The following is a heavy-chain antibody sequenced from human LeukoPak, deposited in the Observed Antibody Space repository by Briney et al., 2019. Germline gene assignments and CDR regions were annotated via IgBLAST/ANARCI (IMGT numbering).Heavy chain of an antibody. CDR1: GGSFSGYY. D-gene: IGHD3-9*01. Sequence: SETLPLTCAVYGGSFSGYYWSWIRQPPGKGLEWIGEINHSGSTNYNPSLKSRVTISVDTSKNQFSLKLSSVTAADTAVYYCARGRGHDILTGYYDNYFDYWGQGTLVTVSS. V-gene: IGHV4-34*01. CDR3: ARGRGHDILTGYYDNYFDY. CDR2: INHSGST. J-gene: IGHJ4*02.